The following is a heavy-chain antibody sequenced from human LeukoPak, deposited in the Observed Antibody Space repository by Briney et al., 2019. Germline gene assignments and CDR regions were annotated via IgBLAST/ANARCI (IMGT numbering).Heavy chain of an antibody. CDR3: ARVGVPAATYYYGMDV. CDR2: INPNSGGT. CDR1: GYTFTGYY. Sequence: GASVKVSCKASGYTFTGYYMHWVRQAPGQGLEWMGWINPNSGGTNYAQKFQGRVTMTRDTSICTAYMELSRLRSDDTAVYYCARVGVPAATYYYGMDVWGQGTTVTVSS. J-gene: IGHJ6*02. D-gene: IGHD2-2*01. V-gene: IGHV1-2*02.